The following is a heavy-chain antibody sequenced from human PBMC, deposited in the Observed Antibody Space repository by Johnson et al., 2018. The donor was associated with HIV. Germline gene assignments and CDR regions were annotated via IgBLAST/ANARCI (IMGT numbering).Heavy chain of an antibody. CDR1: GFTFSSSG. Sequence: QVQLVESGGGVVQPGRSLRLSCAASGFTFSSSGMHWVRQAPGKGLEWVAVIWYAGSNKYYADSVKGRFTISRDNSKNTLYLQMNSLRAEDTAVYYCARVRRSGTYYVDAFDIWGQGTMVTVSS. CDR2: IWYAGSNK. CDR3: ARVRRSGTYYVDAFDI. D-gene: IGHD1-26*01. V-gene: IGHV3-30*19. J-gene: IGHJ3*02.